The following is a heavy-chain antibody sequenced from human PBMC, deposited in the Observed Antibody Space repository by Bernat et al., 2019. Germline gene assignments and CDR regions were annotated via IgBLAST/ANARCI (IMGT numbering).Heavy chain of an antibody. J-gene: IGHJ4*02. CDR1: GFTFSSYS. CDR2: ISSSSSTI. CDR3: ARALMSYYDRYDY. V-gene: IGHV3-48*04. D-gene: IGHD3-16*01. Sequence: EVQLVESGGGLVQPGGSLRLSCAASGFTFSSYSMNWVRQAPGKGLEWVSYISSSSSTIYYADSVNGRFTMSRDNAKKSLFLQMNSLRAEDTAVYYCARALMSYYDRYDYWGQGTLVTVSS.